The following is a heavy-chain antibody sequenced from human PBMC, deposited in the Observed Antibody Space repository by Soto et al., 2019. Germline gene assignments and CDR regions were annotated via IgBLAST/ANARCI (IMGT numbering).Heavy chain of an antibody. CDR3: VRDGSKSLRDWFDP. CDR2: VYATGTT. J-gene: IGHJ5*02. Sequence: SETLSLTCNVFGGSISKFYWAWIRKTAGNGLEWMGRVYATGTTDYNPSLRSRVAMSVDISKKTFSLRLRSVTGADSGVYYCVRDGSKSLRDWFDPWGQGRLVTVSS. CDR1: GGSISKFY. V-gene: IGHV4-4*07.